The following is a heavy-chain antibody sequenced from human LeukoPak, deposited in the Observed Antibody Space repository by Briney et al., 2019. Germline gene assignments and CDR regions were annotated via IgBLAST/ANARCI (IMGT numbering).Heavy chain of an antibody. Sequence: SETLSLTCTVPGGSISSSNYYWGWIRQPPGKGLEWIGSIYYSGSTSYNPSLKSRVTISVDTSKNQFSLKLGSVTAADTAVYYCARNASDSGTSYFDYWGQGTLVTVSS. CDR1: GGSISSSNYY. CDR3: ARNASDSGTSYFDY. D-gene: IGHD1-26*01. V-gene: IGHV4-39*01. CDR2: IYYSGST. J-gene: IGHJ4*02.